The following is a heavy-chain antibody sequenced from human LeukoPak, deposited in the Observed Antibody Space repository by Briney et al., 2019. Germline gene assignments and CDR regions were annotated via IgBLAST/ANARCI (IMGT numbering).Heavy chain of an antibody. CDR2: INPNSGGT. D-gene: IGHD3-10*01. CDR3: ARDYYGSGSYYGHMDV. CDR1: GYTFTGYY. V-gene: IGHV1-2*02. Sequence: ASVKVSCKASGYTFTGYYMHWVRQAPGQGLEWMGWINPNSGGTNYAQKFQGRVTMTRDPSISTAYMELSRLRSDDTAVYYCARDYYGSGSYYGHMDVWGKGTTVTVSS. J-gene: IGHJ6*03.